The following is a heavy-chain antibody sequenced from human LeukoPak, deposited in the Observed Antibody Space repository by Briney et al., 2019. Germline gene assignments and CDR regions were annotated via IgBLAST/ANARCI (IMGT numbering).Heavy chain of an antibody. CDR2: INHSGST. CDR1: GGSFSGYY. CDR3: ERGQHCSSTSCYTFDY. V-gene: IGHV4-34*01. Sequence: SETLSLTCAVYGGSFSGYYWSWIRQPPGKGLEWIGEINHSGSTNYNPSLKSRVTISVDTSKNQFSLKLSSVTAADTAVYYCERGQHCSSTSCYTFDYWGQGTLVTVSS. J-gene: IGHJ4*02. D-gene: IGHD2-2*02.